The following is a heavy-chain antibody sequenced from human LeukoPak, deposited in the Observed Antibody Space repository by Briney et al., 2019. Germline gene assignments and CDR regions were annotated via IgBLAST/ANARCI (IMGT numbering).Heavy chain of an antibody. D-gene: IGHD2-2*01. Sequence: PSETLSLTCTVSGGSISSSSYYWGWIRQPPGKGLEWIGSIYYSGSTYYNPSLKSRVTISVDTSKNQFSLKLSSVTAADTAVYYCACSVVVPAAGLAFDYWGQGTLVTVPS. CDR1: GGSISSSSYY. CDR2: IYYSGST. CDR3: ACSVVVPAAGLAFDY. V-gene: IGHV4-39*01. J-gene: IGHJ4*02.